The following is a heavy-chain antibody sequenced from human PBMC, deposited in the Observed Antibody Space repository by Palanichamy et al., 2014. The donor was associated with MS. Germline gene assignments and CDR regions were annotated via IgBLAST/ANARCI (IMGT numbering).Heavy chain of an antibody. J-gene: IGHJ6*02. CDR2: INHGGTT. Sequence: QVQLQQWGAGLLKPSETLSLTCAVYGGSFSGYYWSWIRQSPGKGLEWIGEINHGGTTTYTPSLKSRVTISIDTSKNQFSLKLTSVTAADTAVYYCARISALNIALMWDYYFAMDVWGQGATVTVSS. V-gene: IGHV4-34*01. CDR3: ARISALNIALMWDYYFAMDV. CDR1: GGSFSGYY. D-gene: IGHD2-8*01.